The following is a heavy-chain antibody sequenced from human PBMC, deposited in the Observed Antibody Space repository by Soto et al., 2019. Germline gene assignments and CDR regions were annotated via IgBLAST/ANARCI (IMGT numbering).Heavy chain of an antibody. CDR3: AKDGGWITIFGVVIHFDY. CDR2: ISGSGGST. J-gene: IGHJ4*02. CDR1: GFTFSSYA. Sequence: GGSLRLSCAASGFTFSSYAMSWVRQAPGKGLEWVSAISGSGGSTYYADSVKGRFTISRDNSKNTLYLQMNSLRAEDTAVYYCAKDGGWITIFGVVIHFDYWGQGTLVTVSS. V-gene: IGHV3-23*01. D-gene: IGHD3-3*01.